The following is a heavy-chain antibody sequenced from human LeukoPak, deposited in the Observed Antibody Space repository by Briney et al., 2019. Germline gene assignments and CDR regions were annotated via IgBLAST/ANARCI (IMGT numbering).Heavy chain of an antibody. J-gene: IGHJ4*02. CDR3: ARDTNTAMADFDY. V-gene: IGHV3-48*03. D-gene: IGHD5-18*01. CDR2: ISSSGSTI. CDR1: GFTFGSYE. Sequence: PGGSLRLSCAASGFTFGSYEMNWVRQAPGKGLEWVSYISSSGSTIYYADSVKGRFTISRDNAKNSLYLQMNSLRAEDTAVYYCARDTNTAMADFDYWGQGTLVTVSS.